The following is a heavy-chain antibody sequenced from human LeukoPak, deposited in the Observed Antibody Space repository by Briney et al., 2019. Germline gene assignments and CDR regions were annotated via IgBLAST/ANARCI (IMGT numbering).Heavy chain of an antibody. CDR1: GGSFSSSSYY. V-gene: IGHV4-39*01. D-gene: IGHD6-19*01. Sequence: SETLSLTCTVSGGSFSSSSYYWGWIRQPPGKGLEWIGSIYYSGSTFYNPSLKSRVTISVDTSKNQFSLKLRSVTAADTAVYYCARLGYSTGWYNYWGQGTLVTVSS. CDR3: ARLGYSTGWYNY. CDR2: IYYSGST. J-gene: IGHJ4*02.